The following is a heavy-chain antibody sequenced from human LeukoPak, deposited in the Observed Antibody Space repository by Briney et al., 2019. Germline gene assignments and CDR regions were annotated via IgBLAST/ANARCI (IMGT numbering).Heavy chain of an antibody. CDR3: ARGLGGY. Sequence: GGSLRLSCAASGFTFSSYTMKWVRQAPGKGLQWVSSISSGGSYIHYADSMKGRFTISRDDAKNSLYLQMNNLRADDTAVYYCARGLGGYWGQGTLVTVSS. J-gene: IGHJ4*02. CDR1: GFTFSSYT. D-gene: IGHD3-22*01. CDR2: ISSGGSYI. V-gene: IGHV3-21*01.